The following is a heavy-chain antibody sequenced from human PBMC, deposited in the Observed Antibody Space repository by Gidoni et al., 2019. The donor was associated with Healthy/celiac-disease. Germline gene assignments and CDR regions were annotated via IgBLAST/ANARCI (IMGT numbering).Heavy chain of an antibody. D-gene: IGHD3-16*01. CDR2: INHSGST. J-gene: IGHJ3*02. Sequence: QVQLQQWGAGLLKPSETLSLTCAVYGGSFSGDYWSWIRQPPGKGLEWIGEINHSGSTNYNPSLKSRVTISVDTSKNQFSLKLSSVTAADTAVYYCAAQGGPGAFDIWGQGTMVTVSS. CDR3: AAQGGPGAFDI. CDR1: GGSFSGDY. V-gene: IGHV4-34*01.